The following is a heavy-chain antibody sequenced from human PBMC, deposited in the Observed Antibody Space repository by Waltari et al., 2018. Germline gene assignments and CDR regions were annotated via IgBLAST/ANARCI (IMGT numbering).Heavy chain of an antibody. CDR3: TRGGHPNS. Sequence: SGGGLVQPGGSLRPPCTASRATIDSNYMNWLRQAPGKGLEWISVIFADGTTHFADSVRGRFVISRDKSENTLYLQMNFVRADDSSVYYCTRGGHPNSWGQGTLVTVSS. D-gene: IGHD7-27*01. V-gene: IGHV3-66*02. J-gene: IGHJ1*01. CDR1: RATIDSNY. CDR2: IFADGTT.